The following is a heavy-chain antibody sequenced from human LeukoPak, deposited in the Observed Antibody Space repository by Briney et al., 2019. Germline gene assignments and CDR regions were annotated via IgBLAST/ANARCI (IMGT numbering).Heavy chain of an antibody. J-gene: IGHJ6*03. CDR2: IYYSGST. CDR1: GGSISSSSYY. CDR3: ARGDDFWSGSTEDYYYYMDV. D-gene: IGHD3-3*01. V-gene: IGHV4-39*06. Sequence: SETLSLTCTVSGGSISSSSYYWGWIRQPPGKGLEWIGSIYYSGSTYYNPSLKSRVTISVDTSKNQFPLKLSSVTAADTAVYYCARGDDFWSGSTEDYYYYMDVWGKGTTVTVSS.